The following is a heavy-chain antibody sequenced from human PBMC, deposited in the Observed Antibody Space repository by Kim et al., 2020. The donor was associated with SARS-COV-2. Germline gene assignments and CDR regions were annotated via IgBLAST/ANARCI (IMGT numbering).Heavy chain of an antibody. CDR3: ARHGGSNRSFDP. D-gene: IGHD4-4*01. Sequence: SNPSLKSRATRSVDTSKNQFSLKLSSGTAADTAVYYCARHGGSNRSFDPWGQGTLVTVSS. J-gene: IGHJ5*02. V-gene: IGHV4-59*08.